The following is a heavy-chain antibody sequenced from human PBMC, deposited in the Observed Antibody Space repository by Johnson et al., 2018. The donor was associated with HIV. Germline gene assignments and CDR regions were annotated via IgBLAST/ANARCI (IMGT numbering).Heavy chain of an antibody. CDR1: GFTFDDYG. CDR3: AKSYYEEERPMGVDAFDI. D-gene: IGHD1-26*01. Sequence: EVQLVESGGGVVRPGGSLRLSCAASGFTFDDYGMSWVRQAPGKGLEWVSGINWNGGSTGYADFVKGRFTIPRDNSKNTLYLQMNSLRAEDTAVYYCAKSYYEEERPMGVDAFDIWGQGTMVTVSS. J-gene: IGHJ3*02. CDR2: INWNGGST. V-gene: IGHV3-20*04.